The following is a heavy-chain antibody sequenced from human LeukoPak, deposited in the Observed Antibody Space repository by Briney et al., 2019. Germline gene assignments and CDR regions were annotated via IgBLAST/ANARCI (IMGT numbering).Heavy chain of an antibody. CDR1: GGSISSYY. CDR2: IYYSGST. J-gene: IGHJ4*02. Sequence: SETLSLTYTVSGGSISSYYWSWIRQPPGKGLEWIGYIYYSGSTNYNPSLKSRVTISVDTSENQFSLKLSSVTAADTAVYYCARISRDGYNYYFDYWGQGTLVTVSS. D-gene: IGHD5-24*01. CDR3: ARISRDGYNYYFDY. V-gene: IGHV4-59*01.